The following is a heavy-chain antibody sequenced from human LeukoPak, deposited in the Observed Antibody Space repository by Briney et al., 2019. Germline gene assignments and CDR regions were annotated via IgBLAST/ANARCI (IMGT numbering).Heavy chain of an antibody. Sequence: GGSLRLSCAASGFTFSSYGMSWVRQAPGKGLEWVSAISGSGGSTYYADSVKGRFTISRDNSKNTLYLQMNSLRAEDTAVYYCAKHRIAAYYYYYMDVWGKGTTVTISS. D-gene: IGHD6-6*01. CDR3: AKHRIAAYYYYYMDV. V-gene: IGHV3-23*01. CDR2: ISGSGGST. CDR1: GFTFSSYG. J-gene: IGHJ6*03.